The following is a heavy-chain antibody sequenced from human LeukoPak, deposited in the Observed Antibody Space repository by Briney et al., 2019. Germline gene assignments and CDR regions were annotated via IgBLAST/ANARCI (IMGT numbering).Heavy chain of an antibody. J-gene: IGHJ4*02. CDR2: ISAYNGNT. V-gene: IGHV1-18*04. Sequence: ASVKVSCKASGYTFTGYYMYWVRQAPGQGLEWMGWISAYNGNTNYAQKLQGRVTMTTDTSTSTAYMELRSLRSDDTAVYYCARGGIAVAGTDLDYWGQGTLVTVSS. D-gene: IGHD6-19*01. CDR1: GYTFTGYY. CDR3: ARGGIAVAGTDLDY.